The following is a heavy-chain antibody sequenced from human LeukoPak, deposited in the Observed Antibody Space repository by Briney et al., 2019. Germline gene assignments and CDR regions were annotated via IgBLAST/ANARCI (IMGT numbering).Heavy chain of an antibody. Sequence: GGSLRLSCAASGFTFSSYAMSWVRQAPGKGLEWVSAISGSGGSTYYADSVKGRFTISRDNSKNTLYLQMNSLRAEETAVYYCAKDEGIVVVPATIDYWGQGTLVTVSS. CDR2: ISGSGGST. D-gene: IGHD2-2*01. J-gene: IGHJ4*02. CDR1: GFTFSSYA. V-gene: IGHV3-23*01. CDR3: AKDEGIVVVPATIDY.